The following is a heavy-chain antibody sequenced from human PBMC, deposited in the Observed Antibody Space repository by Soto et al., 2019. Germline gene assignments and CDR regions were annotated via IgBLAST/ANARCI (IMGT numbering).Heavy chain of an antibody. D-gene: IGHD2-15*01. V-gene: IGHV1-3*01. CDR1: GYTFTSYA. Sequence: ASVKVSCTASGYTFTSYAMHWVRQAPGQRLEWMGWINAGNGNTKYSQKFQGRVTITRDTSASTAYMELSSLRSEDTAVYYCARRSGGSCYDSFDPWGQGTLVTVSS. J-gene: IGHJ5*02. CDR2: INAGNGNT. CDR3: ARRSGGSCYDSFDP.